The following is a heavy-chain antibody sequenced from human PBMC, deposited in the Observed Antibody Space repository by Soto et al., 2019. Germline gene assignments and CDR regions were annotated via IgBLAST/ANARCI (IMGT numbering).Heavy chain of an antibody. CDR2: IYYSGST. D-gene: IGHD2-15*01. V-gene: IGHV4-59*01. CDR1: GGSISSYY. Sequence: SETLSLTCTVSGGSISSYYWSWIRQPPGKGLEWIGYIYYSGSTNYNPSLKSRVTISVDTSKNQFSLKLSSVAAADTAVYYCARTGYCSGGSCYSFDYWGQGTLVTVSS. J-gene: IGHJ4*02. CDR3: ARTGYCSGGSCYSFDY.